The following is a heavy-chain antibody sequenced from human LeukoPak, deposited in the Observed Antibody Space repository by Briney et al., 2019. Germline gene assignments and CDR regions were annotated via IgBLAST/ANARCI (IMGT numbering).Heavy chain of an antibody. Sequence: PGGSLRLSCAASGFTFSSYWMSWVRQAPGKGLEWVANIKQDGSEKYYVDSVKGRFTISRDNAKNSLYLQMNSLRAEDMAVYYCARSMYYDFWSGSMNWFDPWGQGTLVTVSS. CDR2: IKQDGSEK. CDR3: ARSMYYDFWSGSMNWFDP. D-gene: IGHD3-3*01. V-gene: IGHV3-7*01. J-gene: IGHJ5*02. CDR1: GFTFSSYW.